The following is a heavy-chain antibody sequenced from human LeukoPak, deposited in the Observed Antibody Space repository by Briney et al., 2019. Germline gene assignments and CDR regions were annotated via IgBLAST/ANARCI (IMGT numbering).Heavy chain of an antibody. CDR2: INPNDGDT. D-gene: IGHD2-2*01. J-gene: IGHJ4*02. Sequence: ASVKVSCKASGYTFTDYYMHWVRQAPGQGFEWMGWINPNDGDTNYAQKFQGRVAMTRDTSISTAHMEVSRLRSDDTAVYYCARANFLYCSSTTCLFDYWGQETLVTVSS. CDR1: GYTFTDYY. CDR3: ARANFLYCSSTTCLFDY. V-gene: IGHV1-2*02.